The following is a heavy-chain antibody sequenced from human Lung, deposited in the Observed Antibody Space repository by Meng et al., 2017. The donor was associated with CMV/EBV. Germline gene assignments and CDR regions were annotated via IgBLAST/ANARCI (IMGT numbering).Heavy chain of an antibody. D-gene: IGHD6-19*01. CDR2: ITGGGDTT. Sequence: GESLKIPCAASGFNFSIYTMTWVRQAPGKGLEWVAGITGGGDTTYYADSVKGRFTISRDNSKNTLYLQMNSLRVEDTAVFYCVKGGWGDYWGQGTVVTVSS. CDR3: VKGGWGDY. J-gene: IGHJ4*02. CDR1: GFNFSIYT. V-gene: IGHV3-23*01.